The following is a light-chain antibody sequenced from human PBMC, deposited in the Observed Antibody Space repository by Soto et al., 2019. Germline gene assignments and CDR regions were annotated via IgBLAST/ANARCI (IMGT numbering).Light chain of an antibody. V-gene: IGLV2-14*01. Sequence: QSALTQPASGSGSPGQSSTISCTGTSSDVGGYNYVSWYQQHPGKAPKLMIYEVSNRPSGVSNRFSGSKSGNTASLTISGLQAEDEADYYCSSYTSSSPPYVFGTGTKLTVL. CDR2: EVS. J-gene: IGLJ1*01. CDR1: SSDVGGYNY. CDR3: SSYTSSSPPYV.